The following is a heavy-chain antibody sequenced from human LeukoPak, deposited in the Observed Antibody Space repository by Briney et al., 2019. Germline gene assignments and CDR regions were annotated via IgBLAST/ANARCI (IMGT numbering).Heavy chain of an antibody. CDR2: IGESDGRT. CDR1: GFTVTTLA. CDR3: AKGPTDSCWEKLHD. V-gene: IGHV3-23*01. J-gene: IGHJ4*02. Sequence: GGSLRLSCAASGFTVTTLAMTWVRQAPGKGLEWVSVIGESDGRTYYADSVKGRFTISRDESKNTLYLQMNSLRAEDAAVYYCAKGPTDSCWEKLHDWGQGTLVTVSS. D-gene: IGHD1-26*01.